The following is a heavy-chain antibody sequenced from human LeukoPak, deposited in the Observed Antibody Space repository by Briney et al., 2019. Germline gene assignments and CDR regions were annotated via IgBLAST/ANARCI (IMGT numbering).Heavy chain of an antibody. CDR2: INPNSGAT. Sequence: ASVKVSCKTSGYTFTDYYMHWVRQAPGQGLEWMGWINPNSGATDYAQKFQGRVTMTRDTSISTAYMELSSLRSDDTAVFYCTRYSLGGDYDFGYWGQGTLVTVSS. J-gene: IGHJ4*02. D-gene: IGHD4-17*01. CDR1: GYTFTDYY. V-gene: IGHV1-2*02. CDR3: TRYSLGGDYDFGY.